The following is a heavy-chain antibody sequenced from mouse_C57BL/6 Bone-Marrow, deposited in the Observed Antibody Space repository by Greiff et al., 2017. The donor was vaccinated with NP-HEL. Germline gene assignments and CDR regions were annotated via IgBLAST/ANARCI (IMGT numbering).Heavy chain of an antibody. J-gene: IGHJ4*01. CDR3: AREFITTVVEGYYAMDY. D-gene: IGHD1-1*01. V-gene: IGHV1-26*01. CDR2: INPNNGGT. Sequence: VQLKQSGPELVKPGASVKISCKASGYTFTDYYMNWVKQSHRKSLEWIGDINPNNGGTSYNQKFKGKATLTVDKSSSTAYMELRSLTSEDSAVYYCAREFITTVVEGYYAMDYWGQGTSVTVSS. CDR1: GYTFTDYY.